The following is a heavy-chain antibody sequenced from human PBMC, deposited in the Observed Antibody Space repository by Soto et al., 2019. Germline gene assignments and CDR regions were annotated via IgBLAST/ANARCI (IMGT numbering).Heavy chain of an antibody. CDR1: GGTFSRYS. CDR2: IVPIFGTR. J-gene: IGHJ6*02. D-gene: IGHD3-22*01. CDR3: ARPYEGGYSSNHHYYFALDV. Sequence: SVKVSCKISGGTFSRYSISWVRQAPGQGLEWMGGIVPIFGTRNYAQKFQDRVTITTDESATTAHMELSNLRSEDTAVYYCARPYEGGYSSNHHYYFALDVWGQGTAVTVSS. V-gene: IGHV1-69*05.